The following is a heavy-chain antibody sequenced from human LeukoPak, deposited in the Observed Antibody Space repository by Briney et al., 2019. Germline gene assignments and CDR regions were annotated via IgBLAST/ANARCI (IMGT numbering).Heavy chain of an antibody. V-gene: IGHV3-21*04. CDR2: ISSSSSYI. Sequence: PGRSLRLSCAASGFTFDDYAMHWVRQAPGKGLEWVSSISSSSSYIYYADSVKGRFTISRDNAKNSLYLQMNSLRAEDTAVYYCAKDLSLRYFDWLSPGDYYYYGMDVWGQGTTVTVSS. CDR1: GFTFDDYA. CDR3: AKDLSLRYFDWLSPGDYYYYGMDV. D-gene: IGHD3-9*01. J-gene: IGHJ6*02.